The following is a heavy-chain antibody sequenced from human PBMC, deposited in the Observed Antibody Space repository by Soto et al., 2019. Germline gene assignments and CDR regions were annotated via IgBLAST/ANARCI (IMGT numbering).Heavy chain of an antibody. CDR1: GGSFSGYA. Sequence: PSLKVSCKCSGGSFSGYAIIWVRQSPVQGIEWLGGIIPIFGTANYAQKFQGRVTITADKSTSTAYMELSSLRSEDTAVYYCARTGSRYDFWSGSLDYWGQGTRVTVSA. V-gene: IGHV1-69*06. CDR3: ARTGSRYDFWSGSLDY. CDR2: IIPIFGTA. D-gene: IGHD3-3*01. J-gene: IGHJ4*02.